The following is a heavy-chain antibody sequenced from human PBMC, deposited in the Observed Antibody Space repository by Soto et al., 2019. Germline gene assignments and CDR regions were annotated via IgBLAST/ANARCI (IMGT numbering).Heavy chain of an antibody. Sequence: DVQLVESGGDLVQPGGSLRLSCAASGFTVSDNYMNWVRQAPGKGLEWVSTIYRSGDTIYADSVKGRFTISRDNAKNTLYLQMNSPRAEDTAVYYCTRKHSMDVWGQGTTITVSS. CDR3: TRKHSMDV. CDR2: IYRSGDT. V-gene: IGHV3-66*01. J-gene: IGHJ6*02. CDR1: GFTVSDNY.